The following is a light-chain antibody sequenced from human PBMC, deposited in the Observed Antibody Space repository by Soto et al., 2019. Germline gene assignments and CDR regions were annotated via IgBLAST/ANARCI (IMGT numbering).Light chain of an antibody. CDR3: AAWDDILNGYV. CDR1: SSNIESNT. Sequence: SSSNIESNTVTWYQQLPGTAPKLVIYSNYDRPSGVPDRFSSSTSGTSASLVIRGLQSEDEADYYCAAWDDILNGYVFGGGTKVTVL. V-gene: IGLV1-44*01. CDR2: SNY. J-gene: IGLJ1*01.